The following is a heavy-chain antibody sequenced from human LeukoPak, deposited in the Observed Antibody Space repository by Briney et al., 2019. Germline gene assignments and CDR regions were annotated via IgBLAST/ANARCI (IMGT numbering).Heavy chain of an antibody. D-gene: IGHD3-22*01. CDR2: IKQDGSEK. CDR1: GFTFSSYW. J-gene: IGHJ5*02. CDR3: ARDKFQYYYDSSGPKPLNWFDP. V-gene: IGHV3-7*03. Sequence: GGSLRLSCAASGFTFSSYWMSWVRQAQGKGLEWVANIKQDGSEKYYVDSVKGRFTISRDNAKNSLYLQMNSLRAEDTAVYYCARDKFQYYYDSSGPKPLNWFDPWGQGTLVTVSS.